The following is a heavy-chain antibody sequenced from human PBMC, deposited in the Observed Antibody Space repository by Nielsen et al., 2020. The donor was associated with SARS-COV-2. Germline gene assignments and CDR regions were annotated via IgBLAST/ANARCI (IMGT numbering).Heavy chain of an antibody. Sequence: GESLKISCAASAFTFSTYWMHWVRQAPGKGLVWVSRINSDGSSTSYADSVKGRFTISRDNSKNTLYLQMNSLRAEDTAVYYCAKDPDDGDYAGYWGQGTLVTVSS. V-gene: IGHV3-74*01. CDR2: INSDGSST. J-gene: IGHJ4*02. D-gene: IGHD4-17*01. CDR3: AKDPDDGDYAGY. CDR1: AFTFSTYW.